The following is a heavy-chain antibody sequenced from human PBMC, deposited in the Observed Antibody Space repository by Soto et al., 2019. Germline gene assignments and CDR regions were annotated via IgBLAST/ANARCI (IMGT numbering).Heavy chain of an antibody. V-gene: IGHV1-8*01. CDR2: MNPNSGNT. CDR1: GYTFTSYG. CDR3: ARERSSGWLDY. D-gene: IGHD6-19*01. Sequence: ASVKVSCKPSGYTFTSYGITWVRQAPGQGLEWMGWMNPNSGNTGYAQKFQGRVTMTRNTSISTAYMELSSLRSEDTAVYYCARERSSGWLDYWGQGTVVTVSS. J-gene: IGHJ4*02.